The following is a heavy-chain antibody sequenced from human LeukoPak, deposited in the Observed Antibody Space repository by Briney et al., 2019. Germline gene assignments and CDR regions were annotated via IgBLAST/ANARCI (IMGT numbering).Heavy chain of an antibody. CDR2: IDRSGST. V-gene: IGHV4-34*01. Sequence: SETLSLTCAVYGGSFSGYSWTWIRQPPGKGLEWIGEIDRSGSTNYNPSLKSRLTISVDTSKNQFSLKLSSVAAADTAVYYCARGSAAGLAYWGQGTLVTVSS. CDR3: ARGSAAGLAY. J-gene: IGHJ4*02. D-gene: IGHD6-13*01. CDR1: GGSFSGYS.